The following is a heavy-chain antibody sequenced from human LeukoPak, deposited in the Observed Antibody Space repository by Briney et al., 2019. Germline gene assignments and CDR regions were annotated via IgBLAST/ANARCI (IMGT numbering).Heavy chain of an antibody. CDR3: ASLGASRAPLDDAFDI. D-gene: IGHD3-16*01. Sequence: GASVKVSCKASGYTFTGYYMHWVRQAPGQGLEWMGWINPNSGGTNYAQKFQGWATMTRDTSISTAYMELSRLRSDDTAVYYCASLGASRAPLDDAFDIWGRGTMVTVSS. CDR2: INPNSGGT. V-gene: IGHV1-2*04. J-gene: IGHJ3*02. CDR1: GYTFTGYY.